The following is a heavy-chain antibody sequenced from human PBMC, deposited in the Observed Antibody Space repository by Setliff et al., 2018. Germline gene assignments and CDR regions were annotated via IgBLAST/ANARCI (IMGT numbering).Heavy chain of an antibody. D-gene: IGHD3-22*01. V-gene: IGHV2-70*12. J-gene: IGHJ4*02. CDR3: AHRRGDYYDSSGYYYDY. Sequence: TLSLTCTVSGGSISSHYWSWIRQPPGKALEWLARIDWDDDKYYSTSLKTRLTITKDTSKNQVVLTMTNMDPVDTATYYCAHRRGDYYDSSGYYYDYWGQGTLVTVSS. CDR2: IDWDDDK. CDR1: GGSISSHYW.